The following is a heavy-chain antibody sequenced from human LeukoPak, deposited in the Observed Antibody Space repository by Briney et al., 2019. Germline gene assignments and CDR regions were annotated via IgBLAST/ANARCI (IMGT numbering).Heavy chain of an antibody. CDR1: GFTFSSYG. CDR2: IRYDGSNK. V-gene: IGHV3-30*02. Sequence: PGGSLRLSCAASGFTFSSYGMSWVRQAPGKGLEWVAFIRYDGSNKYYADSVKGRFTISRDNSKNTLYLQMNSLRAEDTAVYYCAKSLSREMATITSYYFDYWGQGTLVTVSS. D-gene: IGHD5-24*01. CDR3: AKSLSREMATITSYYFDY. J-gene: IGHJ4*02.